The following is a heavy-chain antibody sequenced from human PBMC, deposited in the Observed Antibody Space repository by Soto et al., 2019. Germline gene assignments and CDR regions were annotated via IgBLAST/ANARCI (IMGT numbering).Heavy chain of an antibody. CDR3: ARGRITGTFRWYNWFDP. D-gene: IGHD1-7*01. V-gene: IGHV1-69*13. CDR1: GGTFSSYA. CDR2: IIPIFGTA. J-gene: IGHJ5*02. Sequence: SVKVSCKASGGTFSSYAISWVRQAPGQGLEWMGGIIPIFGTANYAQKFQGRVTITADESTSTAYTELSSLRSEDTAVYYCARGRITGTFRWYNWFDPWGQGTLVTVSS.